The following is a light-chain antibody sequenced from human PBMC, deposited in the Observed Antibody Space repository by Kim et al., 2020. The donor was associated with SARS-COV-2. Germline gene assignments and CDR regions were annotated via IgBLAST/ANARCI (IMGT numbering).Light chain of an antibody. CDR2: GAA. CDR1: QIVTSSY. CDR3: RQYGSTLLT. V-gene: IGKV3-20*01. Sequence: SPGERATPSCRASQIVTSSYLAWYQQKPGQAPRLLIYGAASRATGIPDRFSGSGSGTDFTLTINRLGPEDFAVYCCRQYGSTLLTFGGRAKVDI. J-gene: IGKJ4*01.